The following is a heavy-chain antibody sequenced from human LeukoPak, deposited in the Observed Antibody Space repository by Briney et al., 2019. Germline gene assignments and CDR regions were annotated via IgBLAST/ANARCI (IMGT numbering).Heavy chain of an antibody. Sequence: SETLSLTCTVSGGSISSSSYYWGWIRQPPGKGLEWIGSIYYSGSTYYNPSLKSRVTISVDTSKNQFSLKLSSVTAADTAVYYCARLSSSSALDAEWFDPWGQGTLVTVSS. D-gene: IGHD6-6*01. CDR2: IYYSGST. J-gene: IGHJ5*02. CDR1: GGSISSSSYY. V-gene: IGHV4-39*01. CDR3: ARLSSSSALDAEWFDP.